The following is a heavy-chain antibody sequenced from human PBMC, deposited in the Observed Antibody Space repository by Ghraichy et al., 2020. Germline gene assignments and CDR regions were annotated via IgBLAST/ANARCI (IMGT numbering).Heavy chain of an antibody. Sequence: LSLTCAASGISFRDWFMSWVRQVPGKGLEWVGRIKNKAGGVTIDYAAPVKGRFTISRDDSKSILYLQMNSLKTEDTAVYYCGTGDAFDIWGQGIMVTVSS. CDR2: IKNKAGGVTI. V-gene: IGHV3-15*01. CDR1: GISFRDWF. CDR3: GTGDAFDI. D-gene: IGHD1-1*01. J-gene: IGHJ3*02.